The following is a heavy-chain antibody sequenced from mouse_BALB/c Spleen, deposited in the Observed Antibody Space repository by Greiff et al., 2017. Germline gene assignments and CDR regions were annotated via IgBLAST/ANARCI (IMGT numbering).Heavy chain of an antibody. CDR3: ARTHYYGSSYWYFDV. D-gene: IGHD1-1*01. V-gene: IGHV5-9-4*01. Sequence: DVMLVESGGGLVKPGGSLKLSCAASGFTFSSYAMSWVRQSPEKRLEWVAEISSGGSYTYYPDTVTGRFTISRDNAKNTLYLEMSSLRSEDTAMYYCARTHYYGSSYWYFDVWGAGTTVTVSS. CDR2: ISSGGSYT. CDR1: GFTFSSYA. J-gene: IGHJ1*01.